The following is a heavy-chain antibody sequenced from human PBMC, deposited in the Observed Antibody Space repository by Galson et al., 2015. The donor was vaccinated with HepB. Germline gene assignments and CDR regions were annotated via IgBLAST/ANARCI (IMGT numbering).Heavy chain of an antibody. V-gene: IGHV3-11*06. CDR3: ARDIRSMIVVAYSGDAFDI. D-gene: IGHD3-22*01. CDR1: GFTFSDYY. CDR2: ISSSSSYT. J-gene: IGHJ3*02. Sequence: SLRLSCVASGFTFSDYYMSWIRQAPGKGLEWVSYISSSSSYTNYADSVKGRFTISRDNAKNSLYLQMNSLRAEDTAVYYCARDIRSMIVVAYSGDAFDIWGQGTMVTVSS.